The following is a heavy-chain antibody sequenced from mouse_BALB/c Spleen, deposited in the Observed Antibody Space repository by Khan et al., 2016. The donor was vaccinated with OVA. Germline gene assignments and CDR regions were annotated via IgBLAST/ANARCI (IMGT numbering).Heavy chain of an antibody. CDR3: AREGAYYRSDGWFAY. D-gene: IGHD2-14*01. J-gene: IGHJ3*01. CDR2: INPSSGYT. Sequence: VQLQESGAELARPGASVKMSCKASGYTFTSYTMHWVKQRPGQGLEWIGYINPSSGYTNYNQTFKDKATLTADKSSTTAYMQLSSLTSEDSAVYDWAREGAYYRSDGWFAYWGQGTLVTVSA. V-gene: IGHV1-4*01. CDR1: GYTFTSYT.